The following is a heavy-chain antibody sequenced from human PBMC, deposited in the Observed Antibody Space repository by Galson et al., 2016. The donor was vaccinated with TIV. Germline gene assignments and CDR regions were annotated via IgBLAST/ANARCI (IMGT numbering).Heavy chain of an antibody. D-gene: IGHD5-18*01. CDR1: GFIFSDYA. J-gene: IGHJ6*02. CDR2: ISYGGNNK. CDR3: AKDAGYSYGYDYGMDV. Sequence: SLRLSCAASGFIFSDYAIHWVRQAPGKGLEWVALISYGGNNKFYGDSVKGRFTISRDNSKTTVSLQMNSLRAKDTALYYCAKDAGYSYGYDYGMDVWGQGTTVTVSS. V-gene: IGHV3-30*18.